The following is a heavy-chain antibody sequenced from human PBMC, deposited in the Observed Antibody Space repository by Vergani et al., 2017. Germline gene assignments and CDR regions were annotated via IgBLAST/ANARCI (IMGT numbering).Heavy chain of an antibody. CDR1: GFTFSSYA. CDR2: ISYDGSNK. CDR3: ATRDPGRDAFDI. V-gene: IGHV3-30-3*01. Sequence: QVQLVESGGGVVQPGRSLRLSCAASGFTFSSYAMHWVRQAPGKGLEWVAVISYDGSNKYYADSVKGRFTISRDNSKHTLYLQMNRLRAEDTAIYYCATRDPGRDAFDIWGQGTMVTVSS. J-gene: IGHJ3*02.